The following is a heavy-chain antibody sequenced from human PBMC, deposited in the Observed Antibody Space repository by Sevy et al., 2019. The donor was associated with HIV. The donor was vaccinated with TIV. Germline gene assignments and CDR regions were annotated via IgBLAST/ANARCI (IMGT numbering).Heavy chain of an antibody. J-gene: IGHJ6*02. CDR1: GFTFSTYS. Sequence: GGSLRLSCADSGFTFSTYSMNWVRQGPGKGLEWVSSISSSSNYIYYADSVKGRFTVSRDNAKNSLYLQMNSLRAEDTAVYYCARDRKGEYSACYGAGYYGMDVWGQGTTVTVSS. CDR2: ISSSSNYI. D-gene: IGHD2-21*02. CDR3: ARDRKGEYSACYGAGYYGMDV. V-gene: IGHV3-21*01.